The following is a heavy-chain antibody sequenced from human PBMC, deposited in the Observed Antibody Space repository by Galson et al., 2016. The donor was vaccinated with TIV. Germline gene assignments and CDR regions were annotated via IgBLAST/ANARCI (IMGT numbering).Heavy chain of an antibody. CDR1: GYTFTNYA. CDR3: ARPPYCGGDCFKYDS. J-gene: IGHJ4*02. V-gene: IGHV1-3*01. CDR2: INAGNGNT. D-gene: IGHD2-21*01. Sequence: SVKVSCKAAGYTFTNYAMHWVRQAPGQRLEWMGWINAGNGNTKYSQKFQGRVTITRDTSANTAYMELSSLRSEDTAMYYCARPPYCGGDCFKYDSWGQGNLVTVSS.